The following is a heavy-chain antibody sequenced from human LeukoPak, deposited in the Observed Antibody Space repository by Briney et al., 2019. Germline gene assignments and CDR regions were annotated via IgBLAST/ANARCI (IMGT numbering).Heavy chain of an antibody. Sequence: GGSLRLSCAASGFTFSSYAMHWVRQAPGKGLEWVAVISYDGSNKYYADSVKGRFTISRDYSENTLYLQMNSLRAKDTAVYYCARGTHLAVAGAPLGYWGQGTLVTVSS. J-gene: IGHJ4*02. D-gene: IGHD6-19*01. CDR1: GFTFSSYA. V-gene: IGHV3-30*04. CDR3: ARGTHLAVAGAPLGY. CDR2: ISYDGSNK.